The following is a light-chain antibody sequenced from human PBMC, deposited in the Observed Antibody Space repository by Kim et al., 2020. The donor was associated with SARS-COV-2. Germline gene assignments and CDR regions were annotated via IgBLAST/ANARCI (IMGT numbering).Light chain of an antibody. J-gene: IGLJ1*01. CDR2: GKN. V-gene: IGLV3-19*01. CDR3: NSRDSSGNHLGV. Sequence: GQTVRIKCQGDSLSNYYASWYQQKPGQAPVLVIYGKNNRPSGIPDRFSGSSSGNTASMTITGAQAEDEADYYCNSRDSSGNHLGVFGTGTKVTVL. CDR1: SLSNYY.